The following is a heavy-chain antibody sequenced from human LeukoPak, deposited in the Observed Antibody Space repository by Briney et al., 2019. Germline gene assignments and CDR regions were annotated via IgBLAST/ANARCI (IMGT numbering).Heavy chain of an antibody. CDR3: ARGSTGEVRGVTYSWFDP. D-gene: IGHD3-10*01. CDR2: IYHSGST. V-gene: IGHV4-59*12. J-gene: IGHJ5*02. CDR1: GGSISSYY. Sequence: SETLSLTCTVSGGSISSYYWSWIRQPPGKGLEWIGYIYHSGSTYYNPSLKSRVTISVDRSKNQFSLKLSSVTAADTAVYYCARGSTGEVRGVTYSWFDPWGQGTLVTVSS.